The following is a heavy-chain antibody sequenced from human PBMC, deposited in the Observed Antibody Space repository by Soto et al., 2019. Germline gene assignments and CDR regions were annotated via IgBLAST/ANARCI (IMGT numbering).Heavy chain of an antibody. D-gene: IGHD3-10*01. J-gene: IGHJ6*02. CDR3: ARGLGGDYGSGSYYRIYYYGMDV. CDR1: GGTFSSYA. Sequence: QVQLVQSGAEVKKPGSSVKVSCKASGGTFSSYAISWVRQAPGQGLEWMGGIIPIFGTANYAQKFQGRVTITADESTSTAYMELSSLRSEDTAVYYCARGLGGDYGSGSYYRIYYYGMDVWGQGTTVTVSS. V-gene: IGHV1-69*01. CDR2: IIPIFGTA.